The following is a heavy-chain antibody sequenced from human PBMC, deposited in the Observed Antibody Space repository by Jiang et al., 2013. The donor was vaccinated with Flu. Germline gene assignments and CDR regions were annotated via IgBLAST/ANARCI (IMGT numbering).Heavy chain of an antibody. CDR1: GGSFSGYY. CDR2: INHSGST. J-gene: IGHJ5*02. V-gene: IGHV4-34*01. Sequence: LLKPSETLSLTCAVYGGSFSGYYWSWIRQPPGKGLEWIGEINHSGSTNYNPSLKSRVTISVDTSKNQFSLKLSSVTAADTAVYYCARERNWLRFPNWFDPWGQGTLVTVSS. CDR3: ARERNWLRFPNWFDP. D-gene: IGHD5-12*01.